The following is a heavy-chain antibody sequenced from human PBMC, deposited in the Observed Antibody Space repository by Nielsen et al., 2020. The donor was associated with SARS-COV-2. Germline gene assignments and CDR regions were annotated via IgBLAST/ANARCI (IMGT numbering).Heavy chain of an antibody. Sequence: SETLSLTCAVSGGSISSSNWWSWVRPPPGKGLEWIGEIYHSGSTNYNPSLKSRVTISVDKSKNQFSLKLSSVTAADTAVYYCARSQPRITMVRGGGAFDIWGQGTMVTVSS. CDR2: IYHSGST. J-gene: IGHJ3*02. D-gene: IGHD3-10*01. V-gene: IGHV4-4*02. CDR3: ARSQPRITMVRGGGAFDI. CDR1: GGSISSSNW.